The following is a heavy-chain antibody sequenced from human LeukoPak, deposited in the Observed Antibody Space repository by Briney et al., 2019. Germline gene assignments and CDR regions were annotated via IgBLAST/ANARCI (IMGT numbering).Heavy chain of an antibody. D-gene: IGHD3-10*01. CDR2: IYYSGST. CDR3: AKDFRLLWFGELPQEKGFDY. Sequence: SETLSLTCAVSGGSISSYYWSWIRQPPGKGLEWIGYIYYSGSTNYNPSLKSRVTISIDTSKNQFSLKLSSVTAADTAVYYCAKDFRLLWFGELPQEKGFDYWGQGTLVTVSS. J-gene: IGHJ4*02. V-gene: IGHV4-59*12. CDR1: GGSISSYY.